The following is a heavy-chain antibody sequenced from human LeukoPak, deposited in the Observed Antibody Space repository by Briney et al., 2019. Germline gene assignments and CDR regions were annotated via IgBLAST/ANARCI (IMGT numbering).Heavy chain of an antibody. Sequence: ASVKVSCKASGYTFTSYYMHWVRQAPGQGLEWMGTIIPSFGIPSYAEKFKGRVTITADKSTSAAYMELSSLRPEDTAVYYCAREFWGTMVRGGAMDVWGLGTPVIVTS. J-gene: IGHJ6*02. D-gene: IGHD3-10*01. CDR2: IIPSFGIP. CDR1: GYTFTSYY. CDR3: AREFWGTMVRGGAMDV. V-gene: IGHV1-46*01.